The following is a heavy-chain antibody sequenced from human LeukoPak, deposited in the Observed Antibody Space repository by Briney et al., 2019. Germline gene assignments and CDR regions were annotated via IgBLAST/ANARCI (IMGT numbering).Heavy chain of an antibody. CDR3: AKDLEGSADY. V-gene: IGHV3-30*18. CDR1: GFTFSSYG. CDR2: ISYDGSNK. Sequence: GGSLRLSCAASGFTFSSYGMHWVRQAPGKGLEWVAVISYDGSNKYYADSVKGRFTISRDNSKNTLYPQMNSLRAEDTAVYYCAKDLEGSADYWGQGTLVTVSS. D-gene: IGHD2-15*01. J-gene: IGHJ4*02.